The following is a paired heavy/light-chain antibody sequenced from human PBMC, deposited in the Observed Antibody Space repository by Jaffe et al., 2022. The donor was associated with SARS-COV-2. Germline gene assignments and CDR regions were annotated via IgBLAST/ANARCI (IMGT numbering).Light chain of an antibody. CDR2: YAS. V-gene: IGKV6-21*01. CDR1: QNIGNR. CDR3: HQSSSLPT. Sequence: IVLTQSPDFQSVTPKEKVTITCRASQNIGNRLHWYQQKADQSPKLLIKYASQSFSGVPSRFSGSGSGTDFTLTINSLEAEDAATYYCHQSSSLPTFGGGTKVEIK. J-gene: IGKJ4*01.
Heavy chain of an antibody. CDR3: VRDAGYSSMSGFMDV. Sequence: EVQLVESGGGLVKPGGSLRLSCAASGFAFSSYSMNWVRQAPGKGLEWVSFISTSSSYINYADSMKGRVTISRDNAKNSLFLQMHSLRAEDTAVYYCVRDAGYSSMSGFMDVWGQGTTVIVSS. V-gene: IGHV3-21*01. J-gene: IGHJ6*02. CDR1: GFAFSSYS. D-gene: IGHD5-18*01. CDR2: ISTSSSYI.